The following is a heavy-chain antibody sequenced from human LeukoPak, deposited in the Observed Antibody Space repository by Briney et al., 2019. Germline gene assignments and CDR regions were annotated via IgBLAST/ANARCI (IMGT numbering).Heavy chain of an antibody. Sequence: QPGGSLRLSCAASGFTFSSYAMHWVRQAPGKGLKWVAVISYDGSNKYYADSVKGRFTISRDNSKNTLYLQMNSLRAEDTAVYYCARGILTGVDYFDYWGQGTLVTVSS. D-gene: IGHD3-9*01. CDR1: GFTFSSYA. J-gene: IGHJ4*02. CDR2: ISYDGSNK. CDR3: ARGILTGVDYFDY. V-gene: IGHV3-30-3*01.